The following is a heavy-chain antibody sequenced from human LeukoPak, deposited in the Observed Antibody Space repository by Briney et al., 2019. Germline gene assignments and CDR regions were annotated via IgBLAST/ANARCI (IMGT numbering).Heavy chain of an antibody. CDR1: GGSISSSTYY. V-gene: IGHV4-39*07. CDR2: LYYSGSN. D-gene: IGHD2-15*01. CDR3: ARDITWVNLAYCSGGSCHRYFDL. J-gene: IGHJ2*01. Sequence: PSETLSLTCTVSGGSISSSTYYWGWIRQPPGKGLEWIGYLYYSGSNQYNPSLKSRVTISVDTSKNQFSLKLSSVTAADTAVYYCARDITWVNLAYCSGGSCHRYFDLWGRGTPVTVSS.